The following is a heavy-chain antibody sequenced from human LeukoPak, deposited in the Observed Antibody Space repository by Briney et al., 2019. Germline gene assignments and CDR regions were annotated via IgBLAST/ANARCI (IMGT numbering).Heavy chain of an antibody. CDR2: INHSGST. V-gene: IGHV4-34*01. Sequence: PSETLSLTCAVYGGSFSGYYWSWIRQPPGKGLEWIGEINHSGSTNYNPSLKSRVTISVDTSKNQFSLKLSSVTAADTAVYYCARGQPRFLGWLLMRHLPFDYWGQGTLVTVSS. D-gene: IGHD3-3*01. CDR3: ARGQPRFLGWLLMRHLPFDY. CDR1: GGSFSGYY. J-gene: IGHJ4*02.